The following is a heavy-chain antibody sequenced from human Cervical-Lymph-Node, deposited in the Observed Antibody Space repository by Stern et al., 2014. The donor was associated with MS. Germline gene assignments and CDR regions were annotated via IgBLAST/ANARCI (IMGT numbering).Heavy chain of an antibody. J-gene: IGHJ4*02. Sequence: QIPLKESGPALVKPTQTLTLTCSFSGFSVRTRGMSVSWIRQSPGQALEWLALLDWDDYKYYSPSLKTRLTISKGASNNQLVLTLTNMDPVDTGAYYCARTLFFDSGVYDLYSFDFWGQGTQVTVSS. V-gene: IGHV2-70*12. CDR2: LDWDDYK. D-gene: IGHD3-22*01. CDR3: ARTLFFDSGVYDLYSFDF. CDR1: GFSVRTRGMS.